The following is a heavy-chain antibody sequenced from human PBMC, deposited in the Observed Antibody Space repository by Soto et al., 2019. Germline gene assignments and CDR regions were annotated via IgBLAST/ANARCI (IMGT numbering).Heavy chain of an antibody. V-gene: IGHV1-69*01. J-gene: IGHJ4*02. D-gene: IGHD3-9*01. CDR1: GGTFSSYA. CDR2: IIPIFGTA. CDR3: ARVGYEPGGYFDWLLYD. Sequence: QVQLVQSGAEVKKPGSSVKVSCKASGGTFSSYAISWVRQAPGQGLEWMGGIIPIFGTANYAQKFQGRVTITADESKSTAYMELRSLRSEDTAVYYCARVGYEPGGYFDWLLYDWGQGTLVPVSS.